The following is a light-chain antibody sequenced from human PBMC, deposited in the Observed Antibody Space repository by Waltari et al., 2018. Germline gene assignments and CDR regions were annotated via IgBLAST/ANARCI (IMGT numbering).Light chain of an antibody. V-gene: IGKV3-15*01. CDR1: QRVSSK. CDR3: QHHNNWPPRWT. J-gene: IGKJ1*01. CDR2: GAS. Sequence: EIVMTQSPATLSVSPGERATLSCRASQRVSSKLAWYQQKPGQAPRLLIYGASTRATGVPARFSGSGSGPEYILTISSLQSEDFAVYYCQHHNNWPPRWTFGQGTKVEIK.